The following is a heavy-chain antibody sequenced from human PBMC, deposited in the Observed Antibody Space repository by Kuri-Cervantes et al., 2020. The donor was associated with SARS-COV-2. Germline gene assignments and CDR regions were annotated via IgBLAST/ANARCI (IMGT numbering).Heavy chain of an antibody. J-gene: IGHJ6*02. D-gene: IGHD6-13*01. Sequence: GESLKISCAASGSTFSTYRMHWARQAPGKGLEWVSVISFDESDKSYVDSVKGRFTISRDNSKSTLYLQMNSLRAEDTAVYYCAKDHGPYSRATAYYGMDVWGQGTTVTVSS. CDR2: ISFDESDK. CDR1: GSTFSTYR. CDR3: AKDHGPYSRATAYYGMDV. V-gene: IGHV3-30*18.